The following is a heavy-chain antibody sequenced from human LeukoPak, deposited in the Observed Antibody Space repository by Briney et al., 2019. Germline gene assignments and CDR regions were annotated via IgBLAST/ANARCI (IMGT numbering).Heavy chain of an antibody. CDR2: ISISSYI. V-gene: IGHV3-21*01. CDR3: ARDLCSGGSCYFGYGMDV. J-gene: IGHJ6*02. Sequence: GGSLRLSCAASGFTFSSYSMNWVRQAPGKGLEWVSSISISSYISYADSVKARFTISRDNAKNSLYLQMNSLRAEDTAVYYCARDLCSGGSCYFGYGMDVWGQGTTVTVSS. CDR1: GFTFSSYS. D-gene: IGHD2-15*01.